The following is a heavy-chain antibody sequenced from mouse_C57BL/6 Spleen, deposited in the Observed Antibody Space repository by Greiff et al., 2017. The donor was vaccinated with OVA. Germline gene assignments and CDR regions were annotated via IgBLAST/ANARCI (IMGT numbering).Heavy chain of an antibody. D-gene: IGHD1-1*01. CDR2: IYPGDGDT. Sequence: VQLQQSGPELVKPGASVKISCKASGYAFSSSWMNWVKQRPGKGLEWIGRIYPGDGDTNYNGKFKGKATLTADKSSSTAYMQLSSLTSEDAAVYFCARRGGYGSFFDYWGQGTTLTVSS. J-gene: IGHJ2*01. V-gene: IGHV1-82*01. CDR3: ARRGGYGSFFDY. CDR1: GYAFSSSW.